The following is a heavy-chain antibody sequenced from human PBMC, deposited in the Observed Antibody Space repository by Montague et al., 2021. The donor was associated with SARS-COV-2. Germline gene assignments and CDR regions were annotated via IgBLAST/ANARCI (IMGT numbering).Heavy chain of an antibody. Sequence: SPRLSCAASDITFSKYSMNWVRQAPGKGLEWISYISGNGRTIYYADSVRGRFTISRDNAVRSLYVEMTRLRDEDTATYYCATDLFAFRRSEGRDYWGQGTLVTVSS. CDR1: DITFSKYS. D-gene: IGHD3-3*02. CDR2: ISGNGRTI. CDR3: ATDLFAFRRSEGRDY. V-gene: IGHV3-48*02. J-gene: IGHJ4*02.